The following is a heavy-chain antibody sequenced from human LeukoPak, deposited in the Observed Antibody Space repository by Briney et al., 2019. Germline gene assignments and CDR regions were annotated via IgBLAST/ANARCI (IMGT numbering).Heavy chain of an antibody. CDR2: ISYXGSNK. CDR1: GFTFSSHG. D-gene: IGHD3-10*01. CDR3: XXXXXPXXYYGXXXXLDY. Sequence: GGSLRLSCAASGFTFSSHGMHWVRQAPGKGLEWVALISYXGSNKYFADSVKGRFTISRDNSKNTLYLQMNSLRPEDTAVYYCXXXXXPXXYYGXXXXLDYWGQGTLVTVSS. J-gene: IGHJ4*02. V-gene: IGHV3-30*03.